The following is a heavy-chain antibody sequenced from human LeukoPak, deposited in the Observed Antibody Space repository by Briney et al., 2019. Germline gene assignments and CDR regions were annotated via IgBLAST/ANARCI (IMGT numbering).Heavy chain of an antibody. D-gene: IGHD2/OR15-2a*01. CDR2: IYTSGNT. CDR3: ARENIDYYYYMDV. J-gene: IGHJ6*03. Sequence: ASETLSLTCTVSGGSMSPYYWSWIRQPAGKGLEWIGRIYTSGNTNYNPSLKSRVTISVDTSKNQFSLKLSSVTAADTAVYYCARENIDYYYYMDVWGKGTTVTVSS. CDR1: GGSMSPYY. V-gene: IGHV4-4*07.